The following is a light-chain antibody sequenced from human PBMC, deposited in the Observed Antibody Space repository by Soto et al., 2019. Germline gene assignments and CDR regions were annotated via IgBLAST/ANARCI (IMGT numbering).Light chain of an antibody. CDR2: EVS. V-gene: IGLV2-8*01. Sequence: QSVLTQPPSASGSPGRSVTISCTGTSSDVGGYNYVSWYQQHPGKAPKLMIYEVSKRPSGVPDRFSGSKSGNTASLTVSGLQAEDEADYYCSSYAGSSYVFGTGTKVTVL. J-gene: IGLJ1*01. CDR3: SSYAGSSYV. CDR1: SSDVGGYNY.